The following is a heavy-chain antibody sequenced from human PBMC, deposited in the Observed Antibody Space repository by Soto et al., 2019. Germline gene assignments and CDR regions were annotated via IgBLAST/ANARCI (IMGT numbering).Heavy chain of an antibody. J-gene: IGHJ4*02. CDR1: GGSISSYY. D-gene: IGHD6-13*01. CDR3: ARVPLGSAAGIWFDY. Sequence: SETLSLTCTVSGGSISSYYWSWIRQPPGKGLEWIGYIYYSGSTNYNPSLKSRVTISVDTSKNQFSLKLSSVTAADTAVYYCARVPLGSAAGIWFDYWGQGTLVTVSS. V-gene: IGHV4-59*01. CDR2: IYYSGST.